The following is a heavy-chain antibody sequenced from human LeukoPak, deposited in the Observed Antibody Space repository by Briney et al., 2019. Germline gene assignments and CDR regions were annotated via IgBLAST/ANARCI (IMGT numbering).Heavy chain of an antibody. D-gene: IGHD4-17*01. CDR3: ARIRYGDRAFDI. J-gene: IGHJ3*02. V-gene: IGHV4-31*03. CDR1: GGSISSGGYY. Sequence: SQTLSLTCTVSGGSISSGGYYWSWIRQHPGKGLEWIGYIYYSGSTYYNPSLKSRVTISVDTSKNQFSLKLSSVTAADTAVYYCARIRYGDRAFDIWGQGTMVTVSS. CDR2: IYYSGST.